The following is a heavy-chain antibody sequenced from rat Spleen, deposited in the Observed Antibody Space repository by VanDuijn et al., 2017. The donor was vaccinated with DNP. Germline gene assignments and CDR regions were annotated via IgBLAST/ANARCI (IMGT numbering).Heavy chain of an antibody. Sequence: EVKLVETGGGLVQPGRSLKLSCVASGFTFSSYWMYWIRQAPGKGLEWVASINTDGGSTYYPDSVKGRFTISRDNAENTVYLQMNSLRSEDTATYFCATYYGFNSYFFDYWGQGVMVTVSS. CDR1: GFTFSSYW. CDR3: ATYYGFNSYFFDY. J-gene: IGHJ2*01. D-gene: IGHD1-9*01. V-gene: IGHV5-58*01. CDR2: INTDGGST.